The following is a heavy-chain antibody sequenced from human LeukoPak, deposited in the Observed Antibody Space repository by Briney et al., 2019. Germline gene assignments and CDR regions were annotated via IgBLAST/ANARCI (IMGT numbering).Heavy chain of an antibody. Sequence: GGSLRLSCAASGFTFSSYAMSWVRQAPGKGLEWVSGISGSSSYIYYADSVKGRFSISRDNAKNSLYLQMNSLRAEDTAVYYCARDLLGWELHYFDYWGQGTLVTVSS. V-gene: IGHV3-21*01. D-gene: IGHD1-26*01. CDR2: ISGSSSYI. CDR1: GFTFSSYA. CDR3: ARDLLGWELHYFDY. J-gene: IGHJ4*02.